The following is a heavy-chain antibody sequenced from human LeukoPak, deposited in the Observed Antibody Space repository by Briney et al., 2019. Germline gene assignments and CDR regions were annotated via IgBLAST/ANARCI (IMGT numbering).Heavy chain of an antibody. V-gene: IGHV3-33*01. CDR1: GFTFSSYG. CDR3: ASADGYNSPGHFDY. J-gene: IGHJ4*02. Sequence: GRSLRLSCAASGFTFSSYGMHWVRQAPGKGLEWGAVIWYDGSNKYYADSVKGRFTISRDNSKNTLYLQMNSLRAEDTAVYYCASADGYNSPGHFDYWGQGTLVTVSS. CDR2: IWYDGSNK. D-gene: IGHD5-24*01.